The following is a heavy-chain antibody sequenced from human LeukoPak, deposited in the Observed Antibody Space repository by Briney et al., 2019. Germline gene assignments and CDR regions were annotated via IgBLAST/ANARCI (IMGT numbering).Heavy chain of an antibody. V-gene: IGHV4-34*01. D-gene: IGHD1/OR15-1a*01. CDR2: INHSGST. CDR3: RAARSGTRIDY. J-gene: IGHJ4*02. CDR1: GGSFSGYY. Sequence: PSETLSLTCAVYGGSFSGYYWSWIRQPPGKGLEWIGEINHSGSTNYNPSLKSRVTISVDTSKNQFSLKLSSVTAADTGVYYCRAARSGTRIDYWGQGTLVTVSS.